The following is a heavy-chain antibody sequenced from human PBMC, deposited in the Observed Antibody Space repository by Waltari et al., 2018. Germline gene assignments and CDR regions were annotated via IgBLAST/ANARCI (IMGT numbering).Heavy chain of an antibody. J-gene: IGHJ5*02. CDR3: ATFPSYLDKFDP. D-gene: IGHD3-9*01. CDR1: GYTFTDYY. Sequence: EVQLVQSGAEVKKPGATVKISCKASGYTFTDYYMHWVQQAPGKGLEGMGRVDPEDGETIYAVKFQGRGTITADTSTDTAYMELSSLGSEDTAVYYCATFPSYLDKFDPWGQGTLVTVSS. CDR2: VDPEDGET. V-gene: IGHV1-69-2*01.